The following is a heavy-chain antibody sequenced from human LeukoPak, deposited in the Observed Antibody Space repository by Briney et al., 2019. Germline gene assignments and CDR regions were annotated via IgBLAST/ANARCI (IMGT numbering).Heavy chain of an antibody. D-gene: IGHD3-3*01. Sequence: SETLSLTCSVSGGSIRTGLFYWNWIRQPAGKGLEWIGRIYPSGSTNYNPSLKSRVTISVDTSKNHFSLQLSSVTAADTALYYCARGQYDFWSGYDVNWFDPWGRGTLVTVSS. CDR2: IYPSGST. J-gene: IGHJ5*02. CDR1: GGSIRTGLFY. V-gene: IGHV4-61*02. CDR3: ARGQYDFWSGYDVNWFDP.